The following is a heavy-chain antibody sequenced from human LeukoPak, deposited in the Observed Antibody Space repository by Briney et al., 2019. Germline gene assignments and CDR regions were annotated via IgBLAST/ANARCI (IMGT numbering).Heavy chain of an antibody. CDR2: IKRIADGGPT. CDR3: STNQALDI. J-gene: IGHJ3*02. V-gene: IGHV3-15*01. CDR1: GFIFSDAW. Sequence: GGSLRLSCAASGFIFSDAWMTWVRQARGKGLEWVGRIKRIADGGPTDYAAPVKGRFTISRDDSKNTLYLQMNSLKIEDTAVYYCSTNQALDIWGQGTKVTVSS.